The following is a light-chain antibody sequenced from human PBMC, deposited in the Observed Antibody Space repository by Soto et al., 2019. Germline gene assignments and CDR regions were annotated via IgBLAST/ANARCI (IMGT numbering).Light chain of an antibody. CDR3: SSYTSSSNLGV. Sequence: QSALTQPPSVSGSPGQSITISCTGTSSDVGGYNYVSWYQQHPGKAPKLMIYEVSNRPSGVSNRFSGSKSGNTASLTISGLQAEDEADYYCSSYTSSSNLGVFGGGTKLTVL. J-gene: IGLJ2*01. CDR1: SSDVGGYNY. V-gene: IGLV2-14*01. CDR2: EVS.